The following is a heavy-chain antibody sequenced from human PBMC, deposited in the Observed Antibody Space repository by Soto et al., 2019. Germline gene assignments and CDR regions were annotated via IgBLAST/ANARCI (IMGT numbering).Heavy chain of an antibody. CDR1: GFTFSSYA. Sequence: PGGSLRLSCAASGFTFSSYAMSWVRQAPGKGLEWVSAISGSGGSTYYADSVKGRFTISIDNSKNTLYLQMNSLRAEDTAVYYCAKVLRTNGYGSGNDYYSGMDVWGQGTTVTVSS. CDR3: AKVLRTNGYGSGNDYYSGMDV. CDR2: ISGSGGST. V-gene: IGHV3-23*01. D-gene: IGHD3-10*01. J-gene: IGHJ6*02.